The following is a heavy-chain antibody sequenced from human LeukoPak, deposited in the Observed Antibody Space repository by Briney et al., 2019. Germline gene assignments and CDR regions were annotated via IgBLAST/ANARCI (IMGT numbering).Heavy chain of an antibody. CDR2: IWYGGSDK. Sequence: PGGSLRLSCAASGFTFSSYGMHWVRQAPGKGLEWVAVIWYGGSDKYYADSVKGRFTISRDSSKNTLYLQMNSLRAEDTAVYYCAKDLGYCSSTSCYTGGAFDIWGQGTMVTVSS. CDR1: GFTFSSYG. J-gene: IGHJ3*02. CDR3: AKDLGYCSSTSCYTGGAFDI. V-gene: IGHV3-30*02. D-gene: IGHD2-2*02.